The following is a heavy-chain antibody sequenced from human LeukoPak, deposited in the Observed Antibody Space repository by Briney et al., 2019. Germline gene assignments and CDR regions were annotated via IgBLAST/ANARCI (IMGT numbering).Heavy chain of an antibody. CDR3: AKDKTVATIGDWYFDL. V-gene: IGHV3-9*01. J-gene: IGHJ2*01. CDR1: GFSFDDYA. D-gene: IGHD5-12*01. Sequence: PGRSLRLSCAASGFSFDDYAMHWVRHAPGKGLEWVSGISWNSGSIGYADSVKGRFTISRDNAKNSLYLQMNSLRAEDTALYYCAKDKTVATIGDWYFDLWGRGTLVTVSS. CDR2: ISWNSGSI.